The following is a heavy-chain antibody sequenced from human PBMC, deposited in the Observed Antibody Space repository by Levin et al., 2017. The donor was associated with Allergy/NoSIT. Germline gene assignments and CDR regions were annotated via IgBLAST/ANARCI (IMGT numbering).Heavy chain of an antibody. CDR2: INPNSGGT. Sequence: TGGSLRLSCKASGYTFTGYYMHWVRQAPGQGLEWMGWINPNSGGTNYAQKFQGRVTMTRDTSISTAYMELSRLRSDDTAVYYCARDHGSDYWGQGTLVTVSS. J-gene: IGHJ4*02. V-gene: IGHV1-2*02. D-gene: IGHD3-10*01. CDR1: GYTFTGYY. CDR3: ARDHGSDY.